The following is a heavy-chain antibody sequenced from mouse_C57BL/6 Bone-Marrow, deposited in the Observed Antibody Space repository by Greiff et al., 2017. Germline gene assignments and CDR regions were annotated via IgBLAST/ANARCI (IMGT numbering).Heavy chain of an antibody. Sequence: QVQLQQPGAELVMPGASVKLSCKASGYTFTSYWMHWVKQRPGQGLEWIGEIDPSDSYTNYNQKFKGKSTLTVDKSSSTAYMQLSSLTSEDSADYYCARDGNYVRLFAYWGQGTLVTVSA. J-gene: IGHJ3*01. D-gene: IGHD2-1*01. CDR2: IDPSDSYT. CDR3: ARDGNYVRLFAY. CDR1: GYTFTSYW. V-gene: IGHV1-69*01.